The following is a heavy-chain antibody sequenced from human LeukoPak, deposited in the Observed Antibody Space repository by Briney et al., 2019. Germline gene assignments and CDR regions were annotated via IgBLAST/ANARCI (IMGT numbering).Heavy chain of an antibody. V-gene: IGHV5-51*01. D-gene: IGHD3-16*01. CDR2: IYPGDSDT. CDR1: RYSFTSYW. Sequence: GESLKISCQGSRYSFTSYWIGWVRQMPGKGLEWMGIIYPGDSDTRYSPSFQGQVTISADKSISTAYLQWSSLKASDTAMYYCARHYYDYVWGSYGIDYWGQGTLVTVSS. J-gene: IGHJ4*02. CDR3: ARHYYDYVWGSYGIDY.